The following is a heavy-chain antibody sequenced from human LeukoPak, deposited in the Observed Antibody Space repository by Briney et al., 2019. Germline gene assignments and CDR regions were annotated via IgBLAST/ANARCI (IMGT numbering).Heavy chain of an antibody. V-gene: IGHV3-23*01. CDR2: TSGSAGST. Sequence: PGGSLRLSCAASGFSFSSYAISWGRQAPGKGLEWVSATSGSAGSTYYAYSVQGRFTISRDNSKSTLYLQMTSLKAEDTAVYYCAKDRPHPSAEPTNSDYWGQGTLVTVSS. CDR1: GFSFSSYA. CDR3: AKDRPHPSAEPTNSDY. D-gene: IGHD1-14*01. J-gene: IGHJ4*02.